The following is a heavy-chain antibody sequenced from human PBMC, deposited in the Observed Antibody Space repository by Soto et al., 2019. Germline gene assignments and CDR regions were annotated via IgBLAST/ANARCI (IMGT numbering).Heavy chain of an antibody. J-gene: IGHJ4*02. CDR3: AGWLVQQQLVPNYFDY. D-gene: IGHD6-13*01. CDR2: IIPIFVTA. V-gene: IGHV1-69*01. CDR1: GGTSSSYA. Sequence: QVQLVQSGAEVKKPGSSVKVSCKASGGTSSSYAISWARQSPVQGREWMGGIIPIFVTANYAQKFQGRVTITADESTSKAYLELSSLRSEYTAVYYCAGWLVQQQLVPNYFDYWGQGILVTVSS.